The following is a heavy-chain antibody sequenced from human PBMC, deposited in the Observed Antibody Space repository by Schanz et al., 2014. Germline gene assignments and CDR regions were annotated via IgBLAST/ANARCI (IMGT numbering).Heavy chain of an antibody. D-gene: IGHD1-26*01. CDR2: IGGSDGNT. J-gene: IGHJ4*02. V-gene: IGHV1-18*01. Sequence: QVQLVQSGGEVKTPGASVKVSCKASGYTFTRSAIIWVRQAPGQGLEWMGWIGGSDGNTNFAQKFQGRVTMTTDTSTSTVYMELRSLTSDDSAVYYCARDRDQWDGNYLDYWGQGTLVTVSS. CDR3: ARDRDQWDGNYLDY. CDR1: GYTFTRSA.